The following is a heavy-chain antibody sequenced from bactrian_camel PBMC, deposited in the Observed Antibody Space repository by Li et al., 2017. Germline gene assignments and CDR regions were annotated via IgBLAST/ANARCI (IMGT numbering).Heavy chain of an antibody. CDR2: INSGGGVT. V-gene: IGHV3S40*01. J-gene: IGHJ4*01. CDR1: GFQFNDYD. Sequence: DVQLVESGGGSVQAGGSLRLSCAASGFQFNDYDMSWVRQAPGKGLEWVSAINSGGGVTYYADSVKGRFAISRDNAKTTMYLQMSRLKPEDTAVYHCAEHGWVVDVRCDWTQGTQVTVS. D-gene: IGHD3*01.